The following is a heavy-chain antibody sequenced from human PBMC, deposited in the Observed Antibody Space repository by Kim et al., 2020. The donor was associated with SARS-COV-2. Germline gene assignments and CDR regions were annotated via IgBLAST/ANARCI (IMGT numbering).Heavy chain of an antibody. J-gene: IGHJ6*02. Sequence: SETLSLTCTVSGGSISSYYWSWIRQPPGKGLEWIGYIYYSGSTNYNPSLKSRVTISVDTSKNQFSLKLSSVTAADTAVYYCAGDYYSYGYAGDYYYGMDVWGQGTTVTVSS. CDR3: AGDYYSYGYAGDYYYGMDV. CDR1: GGSISSYY. V-gene: IGHV4-59*01. D-gene: IGHD5-18*01. CDR2: IYYSGST.